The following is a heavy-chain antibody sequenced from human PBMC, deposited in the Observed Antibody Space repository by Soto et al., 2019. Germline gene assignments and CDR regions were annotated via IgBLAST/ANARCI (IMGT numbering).Heavy chain of an antibody. CDR1: GFSLSNARMG. Sequence: QVTLKESGPVLVKPTETLTLTCTVSGFSLSNARMGVSWIRQPPGKALEWLAHIFSNDEKSYSTSLKSRLTISKDTSKSQVVLTMTNMDPVDTATYYCAAGYYDFWSGYYTSEGYYYYYMDVWGKGTTVTVSS. V-gene: IGHV2-26*01. CDR3: AAGYYDFWSGYYTSEGYYYYYMDV. CDR2: IFSNDEK. D-gene: IGHD3-3*01. J-gene: IGHJ6*03.